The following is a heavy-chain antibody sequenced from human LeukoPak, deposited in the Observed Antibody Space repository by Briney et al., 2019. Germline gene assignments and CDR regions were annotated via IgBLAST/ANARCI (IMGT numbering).Heavy chain of an antibody. CDR2: IYTSGST. CDR3: ARAIGVDMVVVPAAIYGEGAFDI. V-gene: IGHV4-4*07. J-gene: IGHJ3*02. CDR1: GGSISSYY. D-gene: IGHD2-2*01. Sequence: SETLSLTCTVSGGSISSYYWSWIRQPAGKGLEWIGRIYTSGSTNYNPSLKSRVTISVDTSKNQFSLKLSSVTAADTAVYYCARAIGVDMVVVPAAIYGEGAFDIWGQGTMVTVSS.